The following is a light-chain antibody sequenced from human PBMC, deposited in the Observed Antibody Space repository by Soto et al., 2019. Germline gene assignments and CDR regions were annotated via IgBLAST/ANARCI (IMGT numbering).Light chain of an antibody. Sequence: QMHPSPSSLSASVGDSVPITCRASQSISSYLNWYQQKPGKAPKLLIYAASSLQSGVPSRFSGSGSGTDFTLTISSLQPEDFATYYCQQSYSTPPITFGQGTRPEIK. CDR1: QSISSY. CDR2: AAS. V-gene: IGKV1-39*01. CDR3: QQSYSTPPIT. J-gene: IGKJ5*01.